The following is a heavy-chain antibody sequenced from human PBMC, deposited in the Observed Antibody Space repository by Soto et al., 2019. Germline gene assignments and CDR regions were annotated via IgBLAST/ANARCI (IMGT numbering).Heavy chain of an antibody. Sequence: SETLSLTCTVSGGSISSGGYYWSWIRQHPGKGLEWIGYIYYSGSTYYNPSLKSRVTISVDTSKNQFSLKLSSVTAADTAVYYCARDRDSGYEGYYFDYWGQGTLVTVSS. J-gene: IGHJ4*02. CDR3: ARDRDSGYEGYYFDY. D-gene: IGHD5-12*01. CDR2: IYYSGST. CDR1: GGSISSGGYY. V-gene: IGHV4-31*03.